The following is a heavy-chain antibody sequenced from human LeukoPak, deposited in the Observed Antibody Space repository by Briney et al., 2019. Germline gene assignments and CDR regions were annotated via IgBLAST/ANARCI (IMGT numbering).Heavy chain of an antibody. V-gene: IGHV4-4*07. D-gene: IGHD2-2*01. J-gene: IGHJ6*03. CDR2: IYTSGST. CDR1: GGSISSYY. Sequence: PSETLSLTCTVSGGSISSYYWSWIRQPAGKGLEWIGRIYTSGSTNYNPSLKSRVTMSVDTSKNQFSLKLRSVTAADTAVYYCARGKTGYCSSTSCYGSYYYYMDVWGKGTTVTVSS. CDR3: ARGKTGYCSSTSCYGSYYYYMDV.